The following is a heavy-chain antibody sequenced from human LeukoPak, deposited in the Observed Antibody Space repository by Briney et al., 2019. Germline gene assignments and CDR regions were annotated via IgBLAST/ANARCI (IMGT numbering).Heavy chain of an antibody. D-gene: IGHD6-13*01. V-gene: IGHV1-2*02. Sequence: ASVNVSYKASGYTFTTYYIHWVRQAPGQQLEWMGWINPNGGGTKYAQDFQGRATMTIDTSINTSYMQLNSLTSDDTAVYYCARDLRQQLILGWLDPWGQGTLVTVSS. CDR3: ARDLRQQLILGWLDP. CDR1: GYTFTTYY. J-gene: IGHJ5*02. CDR2: INPNGGGT.